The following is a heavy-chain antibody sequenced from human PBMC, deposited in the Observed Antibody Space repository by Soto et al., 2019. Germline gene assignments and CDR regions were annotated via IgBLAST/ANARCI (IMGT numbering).Heavy chain of an antibody. D-gene: IGHD4-4*01. CDR1: GGTFSSSA. CDR2: IIPLFRTP. V-gene: IGHV1-69*12. J-gene: IGHJ6*02. CDR3: ARDNDRLQLGGNYYYILDV. Sequence: QVQLVQSGAEMKEPGSSVKVSCKTSGGTFSSSAISWLRQAPGQGLEWMGGIIPLFRTPDYAEKFQGRVTIGGDEFTSTAYMELSSLRFEDTAVYYCARDNDRLQLGGNYYYILDVWGQGTTITVSS.